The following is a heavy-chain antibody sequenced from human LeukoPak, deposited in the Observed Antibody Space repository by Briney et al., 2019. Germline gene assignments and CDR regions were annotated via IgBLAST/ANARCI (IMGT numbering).Heavy chain of an antibody. CDR1: GFTFSSYA. CDR2: IKQDGSEK. Sequence: GGSLRLSCAASGFTFSSYAMNWVRQAPGKGLEWVAHIKQDGSEKYYMDSVKGRFTISRDNAKDSLYLQMNSLRAEDTAVYYCARGVGGGSDYWGQGTLVTVSS. V-gene: IGHV3-7*01. J-gene: IGHJ4*02. D-gene: IGHD1-26*01. CDR3: ARGVGGGSDY.